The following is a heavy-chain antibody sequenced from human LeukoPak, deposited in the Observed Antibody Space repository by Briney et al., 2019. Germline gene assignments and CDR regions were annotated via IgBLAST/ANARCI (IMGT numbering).Heavy chain of an antibody. CDR2: ISSSSSYI. CDR3: ARESIAAQIFDY. V-gene: IGHV3-21*01. J-gene: IGHJ4*02. Sequence: GGSLRLSCAASGFTFSSYSMNLVRQAPGKGLEWVSSISSSSSYIYYADSVKGRFTISRDNAKNSLYLQMNSLRAEDTAVYYCARESIAAQIFDYWGQGTLVTVSS. CDR1: GFTFSSYS. D-gene: IGHD6-6*01.